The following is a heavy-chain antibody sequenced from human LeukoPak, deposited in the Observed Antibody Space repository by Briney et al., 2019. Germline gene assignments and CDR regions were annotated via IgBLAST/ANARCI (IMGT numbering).Heavy chain of an antibody. CDR1: GGSISSGDYY. Sequence: SQTLSLTCTVSGGSISSGDYYWSWIRQPPGKGLEWIGYIYYSGSTYYNPSLKSRVTISVDTSKNQFSLKLSSVTAADTAVYYCARDDYSNYEQYFDYWGQGTLVTVSS. CDR3: ARDDYSNYEQYFDY. J-gene: IGHJ4*02. D-gene: IGHD4-11*01. V-gene: IGHV4-30-4*08. CDR2: IYYSGST.